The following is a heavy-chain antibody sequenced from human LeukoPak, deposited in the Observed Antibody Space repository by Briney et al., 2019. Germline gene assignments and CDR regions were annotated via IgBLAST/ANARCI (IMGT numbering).Heavy chain of an antibody. CDR2: IYYSGST. Sequence: SEALSLTCTVSGGSISSYYWSWIRQPPGKGLEWIGYIYYSGSTNYNPSLKSRVAISVDTSKNQFSLKLSSVTAADTAVYYCARGLYSSGWSYYFDYWGQGTLVTVSS. V-gene: IGHV4-59*01. CDR1: GGSISSYY. J-gene: IGHJ4*02. CDR3: ARGLYSSGWSYYFDY. D-gene: IGHD6-19*01.